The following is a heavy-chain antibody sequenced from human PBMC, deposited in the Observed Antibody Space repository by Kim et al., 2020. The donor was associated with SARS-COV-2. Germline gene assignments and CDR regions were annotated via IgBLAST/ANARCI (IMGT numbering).Heavy chain of an antibody. Sequence: GGSLRLSCAASGFTFSSYSMNWVRQAPGKGLEWVSSISSSSSYIYYADSVKGRFTISRDNAKNSLYLQMNSLRAEDTAVYYCASDGYGRYGSVIPWGQGTLVTVSS. CDR3: ASDGYGRYGSVIP. V-gene: IGHV3-21*01. J-gene: IGHJ5*02. CDR1: GFTFSSYS. CDR2: ISSSSSYI. D-gene: IGHD3-10*01.